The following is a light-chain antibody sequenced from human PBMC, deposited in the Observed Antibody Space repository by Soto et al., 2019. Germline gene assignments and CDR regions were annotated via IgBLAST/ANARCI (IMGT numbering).Light chain of an antibody. J-gene: IGLJ1*01. V-gene: IGLV2-14*01. Sequence: QSLLTQPASVSGSPGQSITISCTGTSSDIAIYNFVSWYQQHPGKAPRLMIFQVTNRPSGVSTRFSGSKSGNTASLTISGLQAEDEADYYCSSYTDSTDYVFGTGTKVT. CDR2: QVT. CDR3: SSYTDSTDYV. CDR1: SSDIAIYNF.